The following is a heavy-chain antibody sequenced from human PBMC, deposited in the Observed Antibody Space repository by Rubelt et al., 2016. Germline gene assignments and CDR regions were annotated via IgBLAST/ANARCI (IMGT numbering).Heavy chain of an antibody. CDR3: ARETGSCPFDI. CDR1: GGSISSYY. D-gene: IGHD3-9*01. CDR2: IYYSGST. J-gene: IGHJ3*02. V-gene: IGHV4-39*07. Sequence: QVQLQESGPGLVKPSETLSLTCTVSGGSISSYYCGWIRQPPGKGLEWIGSIYYSGSTYYNPSLKSRVTISVDTSKNQFSLKLSSVTAADTAVYYCARETGSCPFDIWGQGTMVTVSS.